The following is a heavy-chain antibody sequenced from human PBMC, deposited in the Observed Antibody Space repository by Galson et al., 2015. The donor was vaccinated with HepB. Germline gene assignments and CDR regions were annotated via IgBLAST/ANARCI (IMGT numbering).Heavy chain of an antibody. CDR3: ARAPSPYSNPLLYFDY. J-gene: IGHJ4*02. CDR2: IWYDGSNK. D-gene: IGHD4-11*01. CDR1: GFTLSSYG. Sequence: SLRLSCAASGFTLSSYGMHWVRQAPGKGLEWVAVIWYDGSNKYYADSVKGRFTISRDNSKNTLYLQMNSLRAEDTAVYFCARAPSPYSNPLLYFDYWGQGTLVTVSS. V-gene: IGHV3-33*01.